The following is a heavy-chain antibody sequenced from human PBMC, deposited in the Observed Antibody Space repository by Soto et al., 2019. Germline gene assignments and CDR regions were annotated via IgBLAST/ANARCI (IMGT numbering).Heavy chain of an antibody. CDR1: GGSISSSSYY. J-gene: IGHJ4*02. CDR3: ARAYGYYFDY. Sequence: SSETLSLTCSVSGGSISSSSYYWGWIRQPPGKGLEWIGSIYYSGSIYYNPSLKSRVTISVDTSKNQFSLKLSSVTAADTAVYYCARAYGYYFDYWGQGTLVTVSS. CDR2: IYYSGSI. D-gene: IGHD4-17*01. V-gene: IGHV4-39*07.